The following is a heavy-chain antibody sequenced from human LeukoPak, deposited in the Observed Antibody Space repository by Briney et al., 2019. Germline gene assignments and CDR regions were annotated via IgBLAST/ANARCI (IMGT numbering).Heavy chain of an antibody. Sequence: PGGSLRLSCAASGFTFSSYSMNWVRQAPGKGLEWVSSISSSSSYIYYADSVKGRFTISRDNAKNPLYLQMNGLRAEDTAVYYCARGPIYDFWSGYYNYFDYWGQGTLVTVSS. D-gene: IGHD3-3*01. CDR2: ISSSSSYI. V-gene: IGHV3-21*01. CDR1: GFTFSSYS. CDR3: ARGPIYDFWSGYYNYFDY. J-gene: IGHJ4*02.